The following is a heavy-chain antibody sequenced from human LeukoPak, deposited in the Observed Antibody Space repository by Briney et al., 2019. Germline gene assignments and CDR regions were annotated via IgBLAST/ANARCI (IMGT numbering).Heavy chain of an antibody. V-gene: IGHV1-18*01. CDR1: GYTFTSYG. CDR3: ARDQSRDLLFYHYHMDV. J-gene: IGHJ6*02. Sequence: ASVKVSRKASGYTFTSYGLSWVRQAPGQGLEWMGWISTYNGNTNFAQKLQGRVTMTTDTSTNTAYMELRSLRSDDTAVYYCARDQSRDLLFYHYHMDVWGQGTTVTVSS. D-gene: IGHD1-26*01. CDR2: ISTYNGNT.